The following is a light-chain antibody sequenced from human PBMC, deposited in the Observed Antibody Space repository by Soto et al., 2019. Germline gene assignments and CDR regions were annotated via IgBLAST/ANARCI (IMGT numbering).Light chain of an antibody. CDR3: QHYGSSLLVT. Sequence: EIVLTQSPGTLSLSPGERATLSCRASQSVSSNSLAWYQQKPGQAPRLLIYGASSRATGIPDRFSGSGSGTDFTLTISRLEPEDFAVYYCQHYGSSLLVTFGPGTRVDIK. CDR1: QSVSSNS. J-gene: IGKJ3*01. CDR2: GAS. V-gene: IGKV3-20*01.